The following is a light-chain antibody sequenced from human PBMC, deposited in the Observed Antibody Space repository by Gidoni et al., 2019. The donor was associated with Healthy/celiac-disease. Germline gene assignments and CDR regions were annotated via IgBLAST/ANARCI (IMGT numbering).Light chain of an antibody. Sequence: DIQMTQSPSTLSASVGDRVTITCRASQSISSWLAWYQQKPGKAPKLLIYKASSLESGVPSRFSGSGSGTAFTLTISSLQPDYFATYYCQQYNSYSWSFXQXTKVEIK. V-gene: IGKV1-5*03. CDR3: QQYNSYSWS. CDR1: QSISSW. CDR2: KAS. J-gene: IGKJ1*01.